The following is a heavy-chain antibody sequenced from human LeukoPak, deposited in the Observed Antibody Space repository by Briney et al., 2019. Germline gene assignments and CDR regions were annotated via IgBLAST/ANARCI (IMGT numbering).Heavy chain of an antibody. CDR2: IRSKANSYAT. V-gene: IGHV3-73*01. CDR3: TRRDGSYSS. J-gene: IGHJ4*02. CDR1: GFTFSGSA. Sequence: PGGSLRLSCAVSGFTFSGSAIHWVRQASGKGLEWVGRIRSKANSYATAYAASVKGRFTISRDDSKNTAYLQMNSLKTEDTAVYYCTRRDGSYSSWGQGTLVTVSS. D-gene: IGHD1-26*01.